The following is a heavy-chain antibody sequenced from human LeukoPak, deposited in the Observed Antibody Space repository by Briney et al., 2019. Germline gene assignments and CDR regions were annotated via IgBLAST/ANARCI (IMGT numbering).Heavy chain of an antibody. J-gene: IGHJ6*03. CDR1: GGTFSSYA. Sequence: ASVKVSCKASGGTFSSYAISWVRQAPGQGLEWMGRIIPIFGTANYAQKFQGRVTITTDESTSTAYMELSSLRSEDTAVYYCARLRLHYYYYYMDVWRKGTTVTVSS. CDR2: IIPIFGTA. D-gene: IGHD2-21*02. V-gene: IGHV1-69*05. CDR3: ARLRLHYYYYYMDV.